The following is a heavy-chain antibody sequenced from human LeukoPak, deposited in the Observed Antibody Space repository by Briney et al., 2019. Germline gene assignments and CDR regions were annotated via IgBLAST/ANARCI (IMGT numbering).Heavy chain of an antibody. CDR1: GYTFTRSW. CDR3: ARQSIGDCDCHYFDY. J-gene: IGHJ4*02. CDR2: IYPGDSDT. V-gene: IGHV5-51*01. D-gene: IGHD2-21*02. Sequence: GESLNISCQASGYTFTRSWIGWVRQVPGKGLEWMGIIYPGDSDTRYSPSFQGQVTISADKSISTAYLQWNSLKASDTAMYYCARQSIGDCDCHYFDYWGQGTLVTVSS.